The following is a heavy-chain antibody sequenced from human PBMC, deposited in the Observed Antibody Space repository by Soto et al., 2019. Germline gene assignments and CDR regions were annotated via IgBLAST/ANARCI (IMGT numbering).Heavy chain of an antibody. V-gene: IGHV3-72*01. D-gene: IGHD1-7*01. CDR1: GFTFSDYY. CDR3: ARDTGGNYDY. CDR2: TRNKANSYST. J-gene: IGHJ4*02. Sequence: EVQLVESGGGLVQPGGSLRLSCAASGFTFSDYYMDWVRQVPGKGLEWVGRTRNKANSYSTEYAPSVKGRFTISRHDLEDSMYLQMNSLKTEDTAVYYCARDTGGNYDYWGQGALVTVSS.